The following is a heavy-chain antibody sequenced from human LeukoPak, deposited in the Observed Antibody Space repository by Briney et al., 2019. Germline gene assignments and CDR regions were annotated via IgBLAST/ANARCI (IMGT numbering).Heavy chain of an antibody. D-gene: IGHD3-16*01. CDR3: AKGGNYYYYGMDV. V-gene: IGHV3-23*01. Sequence: GRSLRLSCAASGFTFSSYAMHWVRQAPGKGLEWVSAISGSGGSTYYADSVKGRFTNSRDNSKNTLYLQMNSPRAEDTAVYYCAKGGNYYYYGMDVWGQGTTVTVSS. CDR2: ISGSGGST. J-gene: IGHJ6*02. CDR1: GFTFSSYA.